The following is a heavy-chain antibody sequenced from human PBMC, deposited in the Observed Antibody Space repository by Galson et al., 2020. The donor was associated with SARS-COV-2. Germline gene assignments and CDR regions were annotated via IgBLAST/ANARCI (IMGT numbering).Heavy chain of an antibody. J-gene: IGHJ4*02. CDR3: ARDRPYACSSTSCYSGGFDY. CDR2: ISYDGSNK. D-gene: IGHD2-2*02. Sequence: GESLKISCAASGFTFSSYAMHWVRQAPGKGLEWVAVISYDGSNKYYADSVKGRFTISRDNSKNTLYLQMNSLRAEDTAVYYCARDRPYACSSTSCYSGGFDYGGQGTLVTVSS. CDR1: GFTFSSYA. V-gene: IGHV3-30-3*01.